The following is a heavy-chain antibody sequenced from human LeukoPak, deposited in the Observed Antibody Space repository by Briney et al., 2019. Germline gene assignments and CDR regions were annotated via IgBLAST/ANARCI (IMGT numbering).Heavy chain of an antibody. D-gene: IGHD3-10*01. J-gene: IGHJ6*03. V-gene: IGHV3-43D*03. CDR1: GFTFDDYA. CDR3: AKDGYGSGSYYYYYMDV. CDR2: ISWYGGST. Sequence: GGSLRLSRAASGFTFDDYAMHWVRQAPGKGLEWVSLISWYGGSTYYADSVKGRFTISRDNSKNSLYLQMNSLRAEDTALYYCAKDGYGSGSYYYYYMDVWGKGTTVTVSS.